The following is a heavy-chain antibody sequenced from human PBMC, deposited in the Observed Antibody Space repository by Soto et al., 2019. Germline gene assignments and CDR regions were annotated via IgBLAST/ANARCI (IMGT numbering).Heavy chain of an antibody. CDR3: AKLRYHYDSDDY. CDR2: INSDGSTT. D-gene: IGHD3-22*01. Sequence: GGSLRLSCAASGFSFSSYSMHWVRQAPGKGLVWVSRINSDGSTTSYADSVKGRFTISRDNAKNTLYLQMNSLRAEDTAMYYCAKLRYHYDSDDYWGQGTLVTVSS. CDR1: GFSFSSYS. J-gene: IGHJ4*02. V-gene: IGHV3-74*01.